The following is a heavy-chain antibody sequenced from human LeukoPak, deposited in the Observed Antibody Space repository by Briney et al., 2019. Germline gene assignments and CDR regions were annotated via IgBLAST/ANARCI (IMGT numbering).Heavy chain of an antibody. CDR3: AAPTRLSHDAFDI. V-gene: IGHV1-2*02. CDR2: INPNSGGT. Sequence: ASVKVSCKASGYTFTGYYMHRVRQAPGQGLEWMGWINPNSGGTNYAQKFQGRVTMTRDTSISTAYMELSRLRSDDTAVYYCAAPTRLSHDAFDIWGQGTMVTVSS. CDR1: GYTFTGYY. J-gene: IGHJ3*02.